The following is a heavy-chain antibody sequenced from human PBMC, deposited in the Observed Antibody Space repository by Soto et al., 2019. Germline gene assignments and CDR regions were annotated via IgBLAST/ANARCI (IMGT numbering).Heavy chain of an antibody. CDR2: ISYDGSNK. J-gene: IGHJ4*02. CDR1: GFTFSSYA. CDR3: ASWMTTVATIYDGVDY. V-gene: IGHV3-30-3*01. Sequence: PGGSLRLSCAASGFTFSSYAMHWVRQAPGKGLEWVAVISYDGSNKYYADSVKGRFTISRDNSKNTLYLQMNSLRAEDTAVYYCASWMTTVATIYDGVDYWGQGTLVTVSS. D-gene: IGHD4-17*01.